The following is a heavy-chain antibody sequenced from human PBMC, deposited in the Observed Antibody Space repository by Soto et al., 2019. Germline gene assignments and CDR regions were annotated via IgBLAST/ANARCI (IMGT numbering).Heavy chain of an antibody. V-gene: IGHV5-51*01. Sequence: GESLKISCKGSGYTFTNYWVGWVRQMPGKGLEWMGIIYPGDSDTKYNPSFQGQFTISADKSITTTYLQWSSLKASDTSIYYCAASIFYYGMDDWGQGTTVTVSS. CDR1: GYTFTNYW. J-gene: IGHJ6*02. CDR3: AASIFYYGMDD. CDR2: IYPGDSDT.